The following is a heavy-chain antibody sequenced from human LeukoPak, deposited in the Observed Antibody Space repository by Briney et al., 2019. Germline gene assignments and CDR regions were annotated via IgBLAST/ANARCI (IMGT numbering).Heavy chain of an antibody. V-gene: IGHV4-30-4*01. CDR2: IYYSGST. CDR3: ARGRGSGSYYLYYYYGMDV. CDR1: GGSISSGDYY. J-gene: IGHJ6*02. Sequence: PSETLSLTCTVSGGSISSGDYYWSWIRQPPGKGLEWIGYIYYSGSTYYNPSLKSRVTISVDTSKNQFSLKLSSVTAADTAVYYCARGRGSGSYYLYYYYGMDVWGQGTTVTVSS. D-gene: IGHD1-26*01.